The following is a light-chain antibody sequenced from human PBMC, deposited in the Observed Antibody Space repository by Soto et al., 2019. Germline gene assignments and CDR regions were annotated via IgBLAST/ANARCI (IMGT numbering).Light chain of an antibody. CDR2: GAT. CDR3: QQYGSSVRP. V-gene: IGKV3-20*01. CDR1: QSVNSGS. Sequence: DIALTQSPGTLSLSPGDRAILSCRASQSVNSGSLAWYQQRPGQAPRLLIYGATIRATGIPNKFSGSGSGTDFTLTISRLEPEDFAVYYSQQYGSSVRPFGQGTKVDIK. J-gene: IGKJ1*01.